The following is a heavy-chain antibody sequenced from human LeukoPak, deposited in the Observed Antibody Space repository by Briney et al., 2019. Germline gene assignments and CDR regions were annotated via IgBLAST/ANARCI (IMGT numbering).Heavy chain of an antibody. CDR2: IRYDGSNK. Sequence: GGSLRLSCAASGFTFTSYGMHWVRQAPGKGLEWVAFIRYDGSNKNYADSVKGRFTISRDNSKSTLYLQMNSLRTEDTAVYYCARGTPGIAAFFDYWGQGTLVTVSS. CDR1: GFTFTSYG. V-gene: IGHV3-30*02. CDR3: ARGTPGIAAFFDY. J-gene: IGHJ4*02. D-gene: IGHD6-13*01.